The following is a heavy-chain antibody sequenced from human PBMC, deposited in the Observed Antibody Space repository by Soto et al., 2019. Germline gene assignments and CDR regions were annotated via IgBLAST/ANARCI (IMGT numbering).Heavy chain of an antibody. D-gene: IGHD5-12*01. CDR1: GGTFSNYP. CDR2: IVPTVDTS. V-gene: IGHV1-69*14. CDR3: VRVVAIPGYPDN. J-gene: IGHJ4*02. Sequence: QVQLVQSGAEVKKPGSSVKVSCKASGGTFSNYPISWVRQAPGQGLEWMGGIVPTVDTSTYAQKFQGRVTITADKFTNTVYMELSSLRSDDTAVYYCVRVVAIPGYPDNWGQGTLVTVSS.